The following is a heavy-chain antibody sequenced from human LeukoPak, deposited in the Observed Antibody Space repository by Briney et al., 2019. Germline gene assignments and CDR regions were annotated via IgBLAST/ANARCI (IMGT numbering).Heavy chain of an antibody. J-gene: IGHJ4*02. V-gene: IGHV3-21*01. D-gene: IGHD6-19*01. CDR3: AREGRLGAGAVAGTADY. CDR2: ISSSSSYI. Sequence: PGGSLRLSCAASGFTFSSYSMNWVRQAPGKGLEWVSSISSSSSYIYYADSVKGRFTISRDNAKNSLYLRMNSLRAEDTAVYYCAREGRLGAGAVAGTADYWGQGTLVTVSS. CDR1: GFTFSSYS.